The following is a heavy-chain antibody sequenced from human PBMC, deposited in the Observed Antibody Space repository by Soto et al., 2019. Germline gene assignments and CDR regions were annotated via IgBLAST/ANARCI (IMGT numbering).Heavy chain of an antibody. Sequence: QVQLVQSGAEVKKPGSSVKVSCKASGGTFSSYAISWVRQAPGQGLEWMGGIIPNFGTANYEQKFQGRVTITADESTSTAYMELSSLRSEDTAVYFCARDLTTGIAVAGMGGMDVWGQGTTVTVSS. CDR1: GGTFSSYA. D-gene: IGHD6-19*01. J-gene: IGHJ6*01. CDR2: IIPNFGTA. CDR3: ARDLTTGIAVAGMGGMDV. V-gene: IGHV1-69*12.